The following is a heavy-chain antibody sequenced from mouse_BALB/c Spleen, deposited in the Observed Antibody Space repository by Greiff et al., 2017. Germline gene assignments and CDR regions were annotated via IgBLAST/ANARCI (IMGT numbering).Heavy chain of an antibody. J-gene: IGHJ2*01. CDR2: IDPANGNT. Sequence: EVHLVESGAELVKPGASVKLSCTASGFNIKDTYMHWVKQRPEQGLEWIGRIDPANGNTKYDPKFQGKATITADTSSNTAYLQLSSLTSEDTAVYYCARRDYYDYDYWGQGTTLTVSS. D-gene: IGHD2-4*01. V-gene: IGHV14-3*02. CDR1: GFNIKDTY. CDR3: ARRDYYDYDY.